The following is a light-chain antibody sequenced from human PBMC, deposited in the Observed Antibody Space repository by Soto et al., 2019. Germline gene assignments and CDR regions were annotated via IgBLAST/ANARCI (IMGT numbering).Light chain of an antibody. V-gene: IGKV3-20*01. Sequence: EIVLTNSPDTLSLSPWEIATLSCRASQSVSSNLAWYQQKPGQAPRLLISGASTRATGIPARFSGSGSGTDFTLTISRLEPEDFAMYYCQQYGSSGTFGQATKVDIK. J-gene: IGKJ1*01. CDR2: GAS. CDR3: QQYGSSGT. CDR1: QSVSSN.